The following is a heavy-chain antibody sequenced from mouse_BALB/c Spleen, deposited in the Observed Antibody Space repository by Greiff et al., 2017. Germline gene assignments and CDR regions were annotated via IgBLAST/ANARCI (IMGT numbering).Heavy chain of an antibody. CDR2: INPSNGRT. Sequence: QVQLKQPGAELVKPGASVKLSCKASGYTFTSYWMHWVKQRPGQGLEWIGEINPSNGRTNYNEKFKSKATLTVDKSSSTAYMQLSSLTSEDSAVYYCARVITTVAYFDYWGQGTTLTVSS. CDR1: GYTFTSYW. J-gene: IGHJ2*01. V-gene: IGHV1S81*02. CDR3: ARVITTVAYFDY. D-gene: IGHD1-1*01.